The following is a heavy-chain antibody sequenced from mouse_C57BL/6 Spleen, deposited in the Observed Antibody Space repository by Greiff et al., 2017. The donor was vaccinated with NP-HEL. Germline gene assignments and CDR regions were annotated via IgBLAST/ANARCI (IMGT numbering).Heavy chain of an antibody. V-gene: IGHV1-15*01. CDR2: IDPETGGT. J-gene: IGHJ3*01. CDR3: TRGGWFAY. Sequence: QVQLKESGAELVRPGASVTLSCKASGYTFTDYEMHWVKQTPVHGLEWIGAIDPETGGTAYNQKFKGKAILTADKSSSTAYMELRSLTSEDSAVYYCTRGGWFAYWGQGTLVTVSA. CDR1: GYTFTDYE.